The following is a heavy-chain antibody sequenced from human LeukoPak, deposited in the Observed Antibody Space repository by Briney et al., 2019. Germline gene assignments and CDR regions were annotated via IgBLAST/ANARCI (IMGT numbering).Heavy chain of an antibody. V-gene: IGHV1-8*01. J-gene: IGHJ4*02. CDR3: ARGRYDFWSGYSHFDY. Sequence: ASVKVSCKASGYTFTSYDINWVRQATGQGLEWMGWMNPNSGNTGYAQKFQGRVTITRNTSISTAYMELSSLRSEDTAVYYCARGRYDFWSGYSHFDYWGQGPLVTVSS. CDR1: GYTFTSYD. D-gene: IGHD3-3*01. CDR2: MNPNSGNT.